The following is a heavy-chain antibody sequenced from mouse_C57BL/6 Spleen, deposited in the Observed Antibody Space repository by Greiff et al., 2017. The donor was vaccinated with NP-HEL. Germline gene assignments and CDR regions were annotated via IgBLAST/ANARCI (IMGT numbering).Heavy chain of an antibody. CDR1: GYTFTSYW. Sequence: QVHVKQSGTELVKPGASVKLSCKASGYTFTSYWMHWVKQRPGQGLEWIGNINPSNGGTNYNEKFKSKATLTVDKSSSTAYMQLSSLTSEDSAVYYCAREAYYSNHWFAYWGQGTLVTVSA. V-gene: IGHV1-53*01. CDR3: AREAYYSNHWFAY. CDR2: INPSNGGT. J-gene: IGHJ3*01. D-gene: IGHD2-5*01.